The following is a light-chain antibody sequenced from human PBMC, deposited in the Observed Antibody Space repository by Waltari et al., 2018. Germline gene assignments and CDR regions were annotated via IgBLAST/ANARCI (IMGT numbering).Light chain of an antibody. CDR3: LQDYNFPWT. J-gene: IGKJ1*01. V-gene: IGKV1-6*01. CDR1: QGIRNG. CDR2: AAS. Sequence: AIQVTQSPSSLSASVGDRVTITCRASQGIRNGLAWYQQKPGSSPKLLIYAASNLQNGVPSRFSGSGSGTDFTLTISSLQPEDFATYYCLQDYNFPWTFGQGTKVEIK.